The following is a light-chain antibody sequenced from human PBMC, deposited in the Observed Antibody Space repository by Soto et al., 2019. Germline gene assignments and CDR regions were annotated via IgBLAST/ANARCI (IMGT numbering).Light chain of an antibody. V-gene: IGKV1-5*01. CDR3: HQYKCHSWA. J-gene: IGKJ1*01. Sequence: DIQMTQSPSTLSASIGERVTVTCRASQSVNTFLAWYQQKEGKAPKLLIYDVSTLERGVPSRFSGSGSETEFTLTISGLQPDDFATYYCHQYKCHSWAFGQGTKVDIK. CDR1: QSVNTF. CDR2: DVS.